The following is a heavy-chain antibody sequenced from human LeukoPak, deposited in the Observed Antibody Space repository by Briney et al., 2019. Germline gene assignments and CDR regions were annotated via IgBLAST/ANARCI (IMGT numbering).Heavy chain of an antibody. CDR2: IIPIFGTA. CDR1: GYTFTSYD. D-gene: IGHD2-15*01. CDR3: ARGYCSGGSCYDWYFDL. V-gene: IGHV1-69*05. Sequence: SVKVSCKASGYTFTSYDINWVRQAPGQGLEWMGRIIPIFGTANYAQKFQGRVTITTDESTSTAYMELSSLRSEDTAVYYCARGYCSGGSCYDWYFDLWGRGTLVTVSS. J-gene: IGHJ2*01.